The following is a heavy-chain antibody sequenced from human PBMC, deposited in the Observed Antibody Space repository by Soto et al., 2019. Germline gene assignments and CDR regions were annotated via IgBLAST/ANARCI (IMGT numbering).Heavy chain of an antibody. CDR1: GFTFSSYW. CDR2: INTDGTST. V-gene: IGHV3-74*01. Sequence: GGSLRLSCAASGFTFSSYWMHWVRQAPGKGLVWVSRINTDGTSTSYADSVKGRFTISRDNAKNTLYLQMNSLRAEDTAVYYCAREGRGVDYYYDMDVWGQGTTVTVSS. J-gene: IGHJ6*02. CDR3: AREGRGVDYYYDMDV.